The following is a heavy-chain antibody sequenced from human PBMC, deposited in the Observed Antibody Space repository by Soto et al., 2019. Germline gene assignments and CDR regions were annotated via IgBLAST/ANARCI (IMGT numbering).Heavy chain of an antibody. CDR3: AKDQNYYGSGYGLDV. CDR1: GFTFSSYG. Sequence: QVQLVESGGGVVQPGTSLRLSCAASGFTFSSYGMHWVRQAPGKGLEWVAVISYAGNNKYHADSVKGRFTISRDNFKNPLYMQMNSLRAADTAVYHCAKDQNYYGSGYGLDVWCQGTTVTVSS. V-gene: IGHV3-30*18. D-gene: IGHD3-10*01. J-gene: IGHJ6*02. CDR2: ISYAGNNK.